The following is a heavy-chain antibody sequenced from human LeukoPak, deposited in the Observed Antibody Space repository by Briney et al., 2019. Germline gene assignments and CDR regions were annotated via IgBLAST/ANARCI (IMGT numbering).Heavy chain of an antibody. J-gene: IGHJ5*02. D-gene: IGHD2-15*01. CDR3: ASNWGGYCSGGSCYFNGWFDP. CDR2: IIPIFGTA. CDR1: GGTFSSYA. Sequence: SVKVSCKASGGTFSSYAISWVRQAPGQGLEWMGGIIPIFGTANYAQKFQGRVTITADESTSTAYMELSSLRSEDTAVYYCASNWGGYCSGGSCYFNGWFDPWGQGTLVTVSS. V-gene: IGHV1-69*13.